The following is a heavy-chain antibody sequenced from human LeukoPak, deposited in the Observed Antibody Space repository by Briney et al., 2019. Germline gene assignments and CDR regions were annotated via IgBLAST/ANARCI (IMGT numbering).Heavy chain of an antibody. CDR3: ARDGYGLRMDV. CDR1: GGSISSGGYS. Sequence: SQTLSLTCAVSGGSISSGGYSWSWIRQPPGKGLEWIGYIYQNGNTYYNPSLKSRVTISVDTSKNQFSLKLSSVTAADTAVYYCARDGYGLRMDVWGQGTTVIVSS. D-gene: IGHD5-12*01. CDR2: IYQNGNT. J-gene: IGHJ6*02. V-gene: IGHV4-30-2*01.